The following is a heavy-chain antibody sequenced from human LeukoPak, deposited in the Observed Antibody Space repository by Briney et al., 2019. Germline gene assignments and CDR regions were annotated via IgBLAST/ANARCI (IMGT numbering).Heavy chain of an antibody. V-gene: IGHV1-18*01. CDR2: ISAYNGKT. CDR3: AKDSPRDDYVRGSYRYSRRGLDI. D-gene: IGHD3-16*02. Sequence: GASVKVSCKASGYEFSSYGISWVRQAPGQGLEWKGWISAYNGKTKYAEKFQGRLTMTTETSTSIAYMELRSLTSGDTAVYYCAKDSPRDDYVRGSYRYSRRGLDICGQGTLVTASS. J-gene: IGHJ3*02. CDR1: GYEFSSYG.